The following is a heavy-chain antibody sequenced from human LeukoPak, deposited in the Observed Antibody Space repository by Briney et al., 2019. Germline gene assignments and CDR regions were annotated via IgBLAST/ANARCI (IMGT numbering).Heavy chain of an antibody. D-gene: IGHD3-3*01. Sequence: GASVKVSCKASDYTFSNYGISWVRQAPGQGLEWMGWINTYNGNTNYAQRLQGRVTMTIDTSTSTAYMELRRLRSDDTAMYYCAGDLDFWSGYLDYLGQGTLVTVSS. V-gene: IGHV1-18*01. J-gene: IGHJ4*02. CDR1: DYTFSNYG. CDR2: INTYNGNT. CDR3: AGDLDFWSGYLDY.